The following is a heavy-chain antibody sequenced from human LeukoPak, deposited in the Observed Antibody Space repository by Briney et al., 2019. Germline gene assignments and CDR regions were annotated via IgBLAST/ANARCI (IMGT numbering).Heavy chain of an antibody. CDR2: IRSKAYGGTT. J-gene: IGHJ4*02. CDR3: TRDDFSLLSYFDY. Sequence: GGSLRLSCTASGFTFGDYAMSWFRQAPGKGLEWVGFIRSKAYGGTTEYAASVKGRFTISRDDSKSIAYLQMNSLKTEDTAVYYCTRDDFSLLSYFDYWGQGTLVTVSS. V-gene: IGHV3-49*03. D-gene: IGHD3/OR15-3a*01. CDR1: GFTFGDYA.